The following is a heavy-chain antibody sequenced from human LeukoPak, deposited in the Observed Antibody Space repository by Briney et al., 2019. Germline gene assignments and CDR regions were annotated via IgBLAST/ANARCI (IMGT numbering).Heavy chain of an antibody. CDR1: GGSISSSSYY. CDR3: ARGSDYYDSSGQDYFDY. V-gene: IGHV4-61*01. J-gene: IGHJ4*02. CDR2: IYYSGST. Sequence: SETLSLTCTVSGGSISSSSYYWSWIRQPPGKGLEWIGYIYYSGSTNYNPSLKSRVTISVDTSKNQFSLKLSSVTAADTAVYYCARGSDYYDSSGQDYFDYWGQGTLVTVSS. D-gene: IGHD3-22*01.